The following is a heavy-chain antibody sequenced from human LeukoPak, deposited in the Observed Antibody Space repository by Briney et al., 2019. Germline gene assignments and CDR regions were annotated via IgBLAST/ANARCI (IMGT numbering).Heavy chain of an antibody. D-gene: IGHD6-19*01. CDR1: GFTFSSYE. J-gene: IGHJ3*02. Sequence: GGSLRLSCAASGFTFSSYEMNWVRQAPGKGLEWVSSISSSSSYIYYADSVKGRFTISRDNAKNSLYLQMNSLRAEDTAVYYCARGMGSGWPTVTSHAFDIWGQGTMVTVSS. V-gene: IGHV3-21*01. CDR3: ARGMGSGWPTVTSHAFDI. CDR2: ISSSSSYI.